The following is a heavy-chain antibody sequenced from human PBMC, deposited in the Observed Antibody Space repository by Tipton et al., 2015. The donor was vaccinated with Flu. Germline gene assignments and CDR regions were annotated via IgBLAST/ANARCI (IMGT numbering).Heavy chain of an antibody. D-gene: IGHD3-22*01. CDR2: IYYSGNA. J-gene: IGHJ4*02. CDR1: GDSIRSVTYY. CDR3: ARLRANYYDSSGYSDY. V-gene: IGHV4-39*07. Sequence: TLSLTCTVSGDSIRSVTYYWGWIRQPPGKGLEWIGNIYYSGNAYYNPSPKSRVTILVDTSKNQFSLKLSSVTAADTAVYYCARLRANYYDSSGYSDYWGQGTLVTVSS.